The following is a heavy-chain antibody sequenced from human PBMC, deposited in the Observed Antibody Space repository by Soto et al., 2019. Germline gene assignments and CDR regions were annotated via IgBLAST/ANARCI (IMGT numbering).Heavy chain of an antibody. V-gene: IGHV1-3*05. CDR2: IHGGNGDT. J-gene: IGHJ4*02. CDR3: ARPMNYADYLDH. D-gene: IGHD3-16*01. Sequence: QVQLVQSGAEEKKPGASVKLSCKASGYTFTSYSMHWVRQAPGQRLEWMGWIHGGNGDTKYSQNFQGRVTITMDTSGSTVYMELSSLRSEDTAVYYCARPMNYADYLDHWGQGTLVTVSS. CDR1: GYTFTSYS.